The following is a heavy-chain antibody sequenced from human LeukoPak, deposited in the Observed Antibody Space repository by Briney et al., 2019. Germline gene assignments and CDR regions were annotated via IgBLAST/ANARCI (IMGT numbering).Heavy chain of an antibody. Sequence: AGGSLRLSCAASGFTFSSYAMSWVRQAPGKGLEWVSNISGSGGRTYYADSVKGRFTISRDDSKNTLYLQMNSLRAEDTAVYYCAKDVNYYDSSGYSIFQHWGQGTLVTVSS. CDR2: ISGSGGRT. CDR1: GFTFSSYA. CDR3: AKDVNYYDSSGYSIFQH. V-gene: IGHV3-23*01. J-gene: IGHJ1*01. D-gene: IGHD3-22*01.